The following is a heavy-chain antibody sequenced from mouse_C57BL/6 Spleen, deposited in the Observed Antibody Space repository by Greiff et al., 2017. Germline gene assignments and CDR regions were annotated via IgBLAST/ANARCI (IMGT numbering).Heavy chain of an antibody. CDR1: GFSLTSYG. Sequence: QVQLKESGPGLVQPSQSLSITCTVSGFSLTSYGVHWVRQSPGKGLEWLGVIWSGGSTDYNAAFISRLSISKDNSKSQVFFKMNSLQADDTAIYYCARGEDYYDYDDYAMDYWGQGTSVTVSS. J-gene: IGHJ4*01. V-gene: IGHV2-2*01. CDR2: IWSGGST. D-gene: IGHD2-4*01. CDR3: ARGEDYYDYDDYAMDY.